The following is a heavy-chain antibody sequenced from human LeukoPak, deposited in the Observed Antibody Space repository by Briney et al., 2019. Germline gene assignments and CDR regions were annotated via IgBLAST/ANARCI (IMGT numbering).Heavy chain of an antibody. CDR3: AAVPIGGGATIIDY. CDR1: GGTFSSYA. V-gene: IGHV1-69*05. CDR2: IIPIFGTA. J-gene: IGHJ4*02. D-gene: IGHD1-26*01. Sequence: SVKVSCKASGGTFSSYAISWVRQAPGQGLEWMGGIIPIFGTANYAQKFQERVTITRDMSTSTAYMELSSLRSEDTAVYYCAAVPIGGGATIIDYWGQGTLVTVSS.